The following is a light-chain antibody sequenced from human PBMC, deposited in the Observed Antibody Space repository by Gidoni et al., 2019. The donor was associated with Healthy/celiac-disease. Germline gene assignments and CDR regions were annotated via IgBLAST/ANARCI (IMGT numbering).Light chain of an antibody. J-gene: IGKJ3*01. CDR1: QSLLHSNGYNY. CDR2: LGS. V-gene: IGKV2-28*01. Sequence: DIVMTQSPLSLPVTPGEPASISCRSSQSLLHSNGYNYLDWYLQKPGQSPQLLIYLGSNRASGVPDRFSGSGSGTDFTLKISRVEAEDVGVYYCMQALQKGHFGPGTKVDIK. CDR3: MQALQKGH.